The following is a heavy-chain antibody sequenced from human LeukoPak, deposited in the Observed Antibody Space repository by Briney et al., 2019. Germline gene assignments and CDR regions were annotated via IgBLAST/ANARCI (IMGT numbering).Heavy chain of an antibody. CDR3: ARDYDSSGY. D-gene: IGHD3-22*01. Sequence: GGSLRLSCAASGFTFSSYAMHWVRQAPGKRLEWVAVISYDGSNKYYADSVKGRFTISRDNSKNTLYLQMNSLRAEDTAVYYCARDYDSSGYWGQGTLVTVSS. CDR1: GFTFSSYA. J-gene: IGHJ4*02. V-gene: IGHV3-30-3*01. CDR2: ISYDGSNK.